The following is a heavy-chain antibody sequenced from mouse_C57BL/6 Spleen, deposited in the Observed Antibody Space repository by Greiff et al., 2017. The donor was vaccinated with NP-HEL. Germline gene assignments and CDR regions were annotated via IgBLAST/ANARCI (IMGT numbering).Heavy chain of an antibody. J-gene: IGHJ3*01. D-gene: IGHD2-5*01. Sequence: VQLQQSGAELVRPGTSVKVSCKASGYAFTNYLIEWVKQRPGQGLEWIGVINPGSGGTNYNEKFKGKATLTADKSSSTAYMQLSSLTSEDSAVYFCARTYYSNAPFAYWGQGTLVTVSA. CDR1: GYAFTNYL. CDR3: ARTYYSNAPFAY. V-gene: IGHV1-54*01. CDR2: INPGSGGT.